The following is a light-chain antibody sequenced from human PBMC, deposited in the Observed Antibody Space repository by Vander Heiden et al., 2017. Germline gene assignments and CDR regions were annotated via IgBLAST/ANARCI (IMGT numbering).Light chain of an antibody. J-gene: IGLJ2*01. Sequence: QSVLTQPPSASGAPGQRVPISCSGSSSNIGRNYVYWYDQLPGMAPKLLIYSDNQRPSWVPDRFSASKSGTSASLAISGLRSEDEGDYYCAVWDDTLSGPVFGGGTKLTVL. CDR1: SSNIGRNY. CDR2: SDN. V-gene: IGLV1-47*02. CDR3: AVWDDTLSGPV.